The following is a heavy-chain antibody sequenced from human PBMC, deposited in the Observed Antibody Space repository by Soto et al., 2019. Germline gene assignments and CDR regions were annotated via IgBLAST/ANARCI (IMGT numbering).Heavy chain of an antibody. CDR2: IYYSWST. Sequence: QVQLQESGPGLVKPSQTLSLTCTVSGGSISSGGYYWSWIRQHPGKGLELIGYIYYSWSTYYNPSLRSRVTVSVDTSKNQFSSKLSSVTAADTAVDYWAREGYDCWSGRGGNWFDPWGQGTLVTVSS. CDR1: GGSISSGGYY. D-gene: IGHD3-3*01. V-gene: IGHV4-31*03. CDR3: AREGYDCWSGRGGNWFDP. J-gene: IGHJ5*02.